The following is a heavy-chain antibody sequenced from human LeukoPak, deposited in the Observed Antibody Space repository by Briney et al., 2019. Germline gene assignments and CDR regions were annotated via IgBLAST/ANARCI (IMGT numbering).Heavy chain of an antibody. Sequence: ASVKVSCKVSGYTLTELSMHWVRQAPGKGLEWMGGFDPEDGETIYAQKFQGRVTMTKDTSTDTAYMELSSLRSEDTAVYYCATAPYYYDSSGYYFAGFDYWGQGTLVTVSS. CDR2: FDPEDGET. CDR3: ATAPYYYDSSGYYFAGFDY. D-gene: IGHD3-22*01. CDR1: GYTLTELS. J-gene: IGHJ4*02. V-gene: IGHV1-24*01.